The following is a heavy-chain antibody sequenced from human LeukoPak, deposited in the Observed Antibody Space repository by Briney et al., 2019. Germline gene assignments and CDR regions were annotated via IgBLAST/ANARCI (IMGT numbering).Heavy chain of an antibody. Sequence: GGSLGLSCAASGFTFSSYAMSWVRQAPGKGLEWVSAISGSGGSTYYADSVKGRFTISRDNSKNTLYLQMNSLRAEDTAVYYCAKDRVAAAGTSWFDPWGQGTLVTVSS. J-gene: IGHJ5*02. CDR3: AKDRVAAAGTSWFDP. CDR2: ISGSGGST. CDR1: GFTFSSYA. D-gene: IGHD6-13*01. V-gene: IGHV3-23*01.